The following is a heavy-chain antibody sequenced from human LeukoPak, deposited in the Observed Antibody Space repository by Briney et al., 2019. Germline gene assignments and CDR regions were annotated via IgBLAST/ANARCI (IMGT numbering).Heavy chain of an antibody. V-gene: IGHV4-38-2*02. Sequence: PSETLSLTCTVSGFSISSGYYWGWIRQPPGKGLEWIGNIYHSGSTYYNPSLKDRVTISIDTSKNQFSLKLGSVTAADTAVYYCARGLDYWGQGTLVTVSS. CDR1: GFSISSGYY. J-gene: IGHJ4*02. D-gene: IGHD6-19*01. CDR2: IYHSGST. CDR3: ARGLDY.